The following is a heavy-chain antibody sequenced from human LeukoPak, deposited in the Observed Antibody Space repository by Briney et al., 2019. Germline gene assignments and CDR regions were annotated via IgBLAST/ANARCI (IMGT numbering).Heavy chain of an antibody. CDR3: ARRGYGSGSYEYYYYYYMDV. CDR2: VSSDGSID. CDR1: GFTFSNYG. J-gene: IGHJ6*03. D-gene: IGHD3-10*01. V-gene: IGHV3-30*03. Sequence: GGSLRLSCAASGFTFSNYGMHWVRQAPGKGLEWVAVVSSDGSIDYYADSLRGRFTVSRDNAKNTLYLQMNSLRAEDTALYHCARRGYGSGSYEYYYYYYMDVWGKGTTVTVSS.